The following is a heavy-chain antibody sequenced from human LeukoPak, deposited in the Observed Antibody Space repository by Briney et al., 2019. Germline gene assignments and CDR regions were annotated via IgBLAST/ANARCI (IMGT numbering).Heavy chain of an antibody. J-gene: IGHJ1*01. CDR3: ARESGYSSSSGYFQH. CDR1: GFTFSSYA. Sequence: GRSLRLSCAASGFTFSSYAMHWVRQAPGKGLEWVAVISYDGSNKYYADSVKGRFTISRDNSKNTLYLQMNSLRAEDTPVYYCARESGYSSSSGYFQHWGQGTLVTVSS. V-gene: IGHV3-30-3*01. CDR2: ISYDGSNK. D-gene: IGHD6-6*01.